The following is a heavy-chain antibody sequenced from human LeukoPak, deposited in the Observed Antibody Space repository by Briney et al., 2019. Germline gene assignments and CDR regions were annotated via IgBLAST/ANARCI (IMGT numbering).Heavy chain of an antibody. D-gene: IGHD3-22*01. V-gene: IGHV1-18*01. CDR2: ISAYNGNT. CDR1: GYTFTSYG. J-gene: IGHJ2*01. CDR3: ARAGYYDSSGQGWYFDL. Sequence: ASVNVSCEASGYTFTSYGISWVRQAPGQGLEWMGRISAYNGNTNYAQKLQGRVTMTTDTSTSTAYMELRSLRSDDTAVYYCARAGYYDSSGQGWYFDLWGRGTLVTVSS.